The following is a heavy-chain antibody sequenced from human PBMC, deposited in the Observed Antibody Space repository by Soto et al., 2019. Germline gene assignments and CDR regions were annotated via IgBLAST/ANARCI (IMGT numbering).Heavy chain of an antibody. CDR2: ISYDGSNK. CDR3: ARDLLGTADSGEHYGMDV. J-gene: IGHJ6*01. D-gene: IGHD2-15*01. Sequence: QVQLVESGGGVVQPGRSLRLSCAASGFTFSSYAMHWVRQAPGKGLEWVAVISYDGSNKYYADSVKGRFTISRDNSKNTLYLQMNSLRAEDTAVYYCARDLLGTADSGEHYGMDVW. CDR1: GFTFSSYA. V-gene: IGHV3-30-3*01.